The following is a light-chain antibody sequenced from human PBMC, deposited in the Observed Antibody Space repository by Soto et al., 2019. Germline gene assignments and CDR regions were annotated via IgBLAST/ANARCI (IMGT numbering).Light chain of an antibody. CDR2: WAS. J-gene: IGKJ2*01. Sequence: DIVMTQPPDSLAVSLGERATINCKSSQSVLHSSNNKNYLTWYQQKPGQPPKLLIYWASTRESGVPDRFSGSGSGTDFTLTISSLQAEDVAVYYCQQFYTAPYTFGQGTKLEIK. CDR1: QSVLHSSNNKNY. V-gene: IGKV4-1*01. CDR3: QQFYTAPYT.